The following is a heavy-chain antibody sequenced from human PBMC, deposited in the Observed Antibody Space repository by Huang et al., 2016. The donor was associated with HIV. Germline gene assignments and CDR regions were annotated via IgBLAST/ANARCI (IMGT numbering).Heavy chain of an antibody. Sequence: EVQLLESGGGLVQPGGSLGLSCAAAGFRFRSFGMGWVRQAPGKGLVWFSGISGSGGSTYYADSVKGRFTISRDNSKNIVHLLMNSLRVGDTATYFCAKGSSSWYVYDSWGQGTQVTVSS. CDR3: AKGSSSWYVYDS. J-gene: IGHJ5*01. CDR2: ISGSGGST. D-gene: IGHD6-13*01. V-gene: IGHV3-23*01. CDR1: GFRFRSFG.